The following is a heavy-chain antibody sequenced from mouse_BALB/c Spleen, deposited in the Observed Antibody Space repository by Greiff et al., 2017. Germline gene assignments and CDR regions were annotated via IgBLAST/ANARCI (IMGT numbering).Heavy chain of an antibody. Sequence: VQLQQSGPELVRPGVSVKISCKGSSYTFTDYAMHWVKQSHAKSLEWIGVISTYYGNTNYNQKFKGKATMTVDKSSSTAYMQLSSLTSEDSAVYYCARVGKESYWYFDVWGAGTTVTVSS. J-gene: IGHJ1*01. CDR2: ISTYYGNT. CDR1: SYTFTDYA. V-gene: IGHV1-67*01. CDR3: ARVGKESYWYFDV. D-gene: IGHD3-3*01.